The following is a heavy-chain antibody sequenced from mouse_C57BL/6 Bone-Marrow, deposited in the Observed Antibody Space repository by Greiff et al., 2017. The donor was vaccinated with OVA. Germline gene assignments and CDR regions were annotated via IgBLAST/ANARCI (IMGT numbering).Heavy chain of an antibody. CDR2: IWRGGST. V-gene: IGHV2-5*01. D-gene: IGHD1-1*01. Sequence: QVQLQQSGPGLVQPSQSLSITCTVSGFSLTSYGVHWVRQSPGKGLEWLGVIWRGGSTDYNAAFMSRLGITKDNSKSQVFFKMNSLQADDTAIYYCAKSTVVAEYFDVWGTGTTVTVSS. CDR1: GFSLTSYG. J-gene: IGHJ1*03. CDR3: AKSTVVAEYFDV.